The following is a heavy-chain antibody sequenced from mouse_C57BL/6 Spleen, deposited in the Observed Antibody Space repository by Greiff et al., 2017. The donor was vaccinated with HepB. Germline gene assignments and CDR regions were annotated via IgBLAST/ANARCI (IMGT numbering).Heavy chain of an antibody. J-gene: IGHJ4*01. CDR2: IDPSDSYT. CDR3: ARKGDGYWYAMDY. V-gene: IGHV1-50*01. CDR1: GYTFTSYW. Sequence: VKLMESGAELVKPGASVKLSCKASGYTFTSYWMQWVKQRPGQGLEWIGEIDPSDSYTNYNQKFKGKATLTVDTSSSTAYMQLSSLTSEDSAVYYCARKGDGYWYAMDYWGQGTSVTVSS. D-gene: IGHD2-3*01.